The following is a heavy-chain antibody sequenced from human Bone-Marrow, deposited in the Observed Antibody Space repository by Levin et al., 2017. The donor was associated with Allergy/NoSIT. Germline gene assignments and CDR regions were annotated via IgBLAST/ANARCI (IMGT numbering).Heavy chain of an antibody. V-gene: IGHV3-23*01. D-gene: IGHD2-15*01. CDR1: GFTFSSYA. CDR2: ISGSGGST. J-gene: IGHJ4*02. Sequence: PGGSLRLSCAASGFTFSSYAMSWVRQAPGKGLEWVSAISGSGGSTYYADSVKGRFTISRDNSKNTLYLQMNSLRAEDTAVYYCAKEGDIVVVVAAYHFDYWGQGTLVTVSS. CDR3: AKEGDIVVVVAAYHFDY.